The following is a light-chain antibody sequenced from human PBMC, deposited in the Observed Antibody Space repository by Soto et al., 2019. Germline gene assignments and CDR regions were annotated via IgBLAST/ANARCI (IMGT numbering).Light chain of an antibody. CDR2: DAS. Sequence: EIVLTQSPGTLSLSPGERATLSCRASQSVNQKLGWYQQKPGQPPRLLIYDASNRATGIPARFSGSGSGTDFTLTISSLEPEDFAVYYCQQRSNWPRTFGPGTKVDI. CDR1: QSVNQK. V-gene: IGKV3-11*01. CDR3: QQRSNWPRT. J-gene: IGKJ1*01.